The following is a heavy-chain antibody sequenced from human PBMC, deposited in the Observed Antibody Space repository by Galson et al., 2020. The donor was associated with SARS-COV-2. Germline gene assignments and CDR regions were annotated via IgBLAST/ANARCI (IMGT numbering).Heavy chain of an antibody. V-gene: IGHV5-51*01. D-gene: IGHD3-3*01. Sequence: GESLKISCKGSGYSFTSYWIGWVRQMPGKGLEWMGIIYPGDSDTRYSPSFQGQVTISADKSISTAYLQWSSLKASDTAMYYCARGTITIFGVVTEFDYWGQGTLVTVSS. CDR2: IYPGDSDT. CDR1: GYSFTSYW. CDR3: ARGTITIFGVVTEFDY. J-gene: IGHJ4*02.